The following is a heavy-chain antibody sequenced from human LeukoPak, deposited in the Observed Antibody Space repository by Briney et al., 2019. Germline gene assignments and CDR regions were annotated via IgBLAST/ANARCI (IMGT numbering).Heavy chain of an antibody. D-gene: IGHD5-18*01. V-gene: IGHV3-33*01. J-gene: IGHJ3*02. CDR1: GFTFSSYG. Sequence: GRSLRLSCAASGFTFSSYGMHWVRQAPGKGPEWVAVIWYDGSNKYYADSVKGRFTISRDNSKNTLYLQMNSLRAEDTAVYYCARDKVDTTSGAFDIWGQGTMVTVSS. CDR3: ARDKVDTTSGAFDI. CDR2: IWYDGSNK.